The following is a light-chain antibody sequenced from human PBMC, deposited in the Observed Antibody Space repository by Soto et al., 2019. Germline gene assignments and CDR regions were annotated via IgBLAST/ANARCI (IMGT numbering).Light chain of an antibody. Sequence: DIVMTQSPVSLPVTPGESASISCRSSQTLLYRNGNNYLNWYLQKPGQSPQLLIFLASTRASGVPDRISGSGSGTDFTLRISRVEAEDVGVYYCMQVLQSPATFGGGTKVEIK. CDR3: MQVLQSPAT. J-gene: IGKJ4*01. CDR1: QTLLYRNGNNY. V-gene: IGKV2-28*01. CDR2: LAS.